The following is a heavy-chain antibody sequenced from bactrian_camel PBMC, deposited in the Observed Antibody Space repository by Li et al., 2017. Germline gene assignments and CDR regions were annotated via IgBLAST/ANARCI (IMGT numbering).Heavy chain of an antibody. J-gene: IGHJ4*01. CDR3: AADLESTTYCSGGQYQY. CDR2: IDQDDSDESDDSARST. D-gene: IGHD2*01. V-gene: IGHV3S6*01. Sequence: HVQLVESGGGSVQAGGSLRLSCVASEYRRHNYCMGWFRQAPGKQREGVATIDQDDSDESDDSARSTTYTDSVKGRFFISRDDATGTLYLEMNNLKPEDTAMYYCAADLESTTYCSGGQYQYWGQGTQVTVS. CDR1: EYRRHNYC.